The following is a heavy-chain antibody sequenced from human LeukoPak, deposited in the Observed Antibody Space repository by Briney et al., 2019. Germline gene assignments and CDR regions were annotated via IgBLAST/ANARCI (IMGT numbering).Heavy chain of an antibody. D-gene: IGHD4-17*01. V-gene: IGHV3-11*04. CDR3: AREGDGDYGDESNFDF. CDR1: GFMFSDFY. Sequence: GGSLRLSCAASGFMFSDFYMSWIRQAPGKGLEWVSYISSGGSTIYYVDSVKGRFTIFRDNTKSSLYLQMNTLRAEDTAVYYCAREGDGDYGDESNFDFWGQGALVTVSS. CDR2: ISSGGSTI. J-gene: IGHJ4*02.